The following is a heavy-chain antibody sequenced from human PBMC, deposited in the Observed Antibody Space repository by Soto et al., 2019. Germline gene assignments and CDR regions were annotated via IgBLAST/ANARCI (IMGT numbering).Heavy chain of an antibody. V-gene: IGHV3-23*01. J-gene: IGHJ6*02. CDR3: AKDRYTYEKGYGMDV. CDR2: ISGSGGST. D-gene: IGHD5-18*01. Sequence: GGSLRLSCAASGFTFSSYDMSWVRQAPGKGLEWVSGISGSGGSTDYADSVKGRFTISRDSSKNTLYLQMNSLRAEDTAVYYCAKDRYTYEKGYGMDVWGPGTTVTVSS. CDR1: GFTFSSYD.